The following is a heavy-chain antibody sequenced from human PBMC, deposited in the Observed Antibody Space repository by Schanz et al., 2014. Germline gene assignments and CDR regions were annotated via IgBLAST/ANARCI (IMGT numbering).Heavy chain of an antibody. CDR2: IKSKTDGETT. V-gene: IGHV3-15*01. J-gene: IGHJ5*02. Sequence: EVQLVESGGGLVKPGGSLRLSCATSGLTFTSAWMSWVRQAPGKGLEWVGRIKSKTDGETTDYAAPVKGRFSISRDDSQSTLYLQMNSLKIEDTAVYYCATASSPVREAGAGSSLHLWGQGTLVTVSP. CDR1: GLTFTSAW. D-gene: IGHD6-13*01. CDR3: ATASSPVREAGAGSSLHL.